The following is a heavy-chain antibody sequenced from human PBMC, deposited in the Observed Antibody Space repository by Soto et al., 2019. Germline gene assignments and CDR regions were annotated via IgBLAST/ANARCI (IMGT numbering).Heavy chain of an antibody. J-gene: IGHJ4*02. CDR2: IYYSGST. CDR3: AIMNRGSGPRQGY. D-gene: IGHD6-19*01. CDR1: GDSIDSYY. V-gene: IGHV4-59*08. Sequence: QVQLQESGPGLVKPSETLSLTCTASGDSIDSYYWSWIRQPPGKGLEWIGYIYYSGSTNYNPSLKSRLTISIDRSKNQISLKLRSVTAADTAVYYCAIMNRGSGPRQGYWGQGALVSVSS.